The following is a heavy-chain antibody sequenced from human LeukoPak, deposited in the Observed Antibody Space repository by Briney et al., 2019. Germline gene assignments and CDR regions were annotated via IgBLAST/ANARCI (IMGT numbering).Heavy chain of an antibody. CDR1: GGSISSSSYY. Sequence: SETLSLTCTVSGGSISSSSYYWGWIRQPPGKGLEWIGGIYYNGNTYYNPSLKSRVTISVDPPKNQFSLKLSSVTAADTAVYFCARQPYSYDSSGYPNWGQGTLVTVSA. J-gene: IGHJ1*01. D-gene: IGHD3-22*01. CDR3: ARQPYSYDSSGYPN. CDR2: IYYNGNT. V-gene: IGHV4-39*01.